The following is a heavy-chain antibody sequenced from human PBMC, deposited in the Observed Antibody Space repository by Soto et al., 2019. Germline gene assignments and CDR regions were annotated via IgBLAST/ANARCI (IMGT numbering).Heavy chain of an antibody. CDR1: GGSVSSGGYY. J-gene: IGHJ4*02. V-gene: IGHV4-31*03. CDR2: IYYSGTT. Sequence: SETLSLTCTVSGGSVSSGGYYWSWIRQHPGTGLEWIGYIYYSGTTYLNPSLKSRASISLDTSKNEFSLKLTSVTAADTAVYYCARRALPQCINGVCYKDGFWDYWGQGALVTVSS. D-gene: IGHD2-8*01. CDR3: ARRALPQCINGVCYKDGFWDY.